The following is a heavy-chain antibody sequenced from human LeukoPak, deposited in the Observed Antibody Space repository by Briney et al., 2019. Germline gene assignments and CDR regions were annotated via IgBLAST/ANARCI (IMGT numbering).Heavy chain of an antibody. CDR1: GASITQHY. V-gene: IGHV4-59*11. CDR3: TRGITGHYRSLGGFAFDI. CDR2: FYYDGST. D-gene: IGHD3-16*01. Sequence: SETLSLTCTVSGASITQHYWSWIRQPPGKGLEYIGYFYYDGSTNYTSSVRSRVTILVDTSRNQFTLNLRSVSAADTAKYYCTRGITGHYRSLGGFAFDIWGQGTMVAVSS. J-gene: IGHJ3*02.